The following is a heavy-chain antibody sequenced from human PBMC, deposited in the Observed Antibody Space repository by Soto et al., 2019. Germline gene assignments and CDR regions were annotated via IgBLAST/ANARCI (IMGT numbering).Heavy chain of an antibody. Sequence: GESLKISCKGPGYSFTSYWIGWVRRMPGKGLEWMGIIYPGDSDTRYSPSSQGQVTISADKSISTAYLQWSSLKASDTAMYYCARITYYYDSSGYPWGMDVWGQGTTVTVSS. J-gene: IGHJ6*02. CDR1: GYSFTSYW. D-gene: IGHD3-22*01. V-gene: IGHV5-51*01. CDR3: ARITYYYDSSGYPWGMDV. CDR2: IYPGDSDT.